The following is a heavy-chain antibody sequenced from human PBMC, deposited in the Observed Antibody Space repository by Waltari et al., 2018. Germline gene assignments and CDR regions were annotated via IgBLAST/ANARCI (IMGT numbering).Heavy chain of an antibody. CDR1: GGTFSSYA. D-gene: IGHD3-10*01. CDR3: ARGAGWFGEGRPYWYFDL. J-gene: IGHJ2*01. CDR2: IIPIFGTA. V-gene: IGHV1-69*01. Sequence: QVQLVQSGAEVKKPGSSVKVSCKASGGTFSSYAISWVRPAPGQGLEWMGGIIPIFGTANYAQKFQGRVTITADESTSTAYMELSSLRSEDTAVYYCARGAGWFGEGRPYWYFDLWGRGTLVTVSS.